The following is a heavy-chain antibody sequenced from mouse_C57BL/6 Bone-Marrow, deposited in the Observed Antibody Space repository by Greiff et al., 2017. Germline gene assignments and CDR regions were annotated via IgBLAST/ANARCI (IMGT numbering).Heavy chain of an antibody. Sequence: EVQVVESGAELVRPGASVKLSCTASGFNIKDDYMHWVKQRPEQGLEWIGWIDPENGDTEYASKFQGKATITADTSSNTAYLQLSSLTSEDTAVYYCTTWVLPSSFDYWGQGTTLTVSS. CDR3: TTWVLPSSFDY. J-gene: IGHJ2*01. CDR1: GFNIKDDY. CDR2: IDPENGDT. V-gene: IGHV14-4*01. D-gene: IGHD2-3*01.